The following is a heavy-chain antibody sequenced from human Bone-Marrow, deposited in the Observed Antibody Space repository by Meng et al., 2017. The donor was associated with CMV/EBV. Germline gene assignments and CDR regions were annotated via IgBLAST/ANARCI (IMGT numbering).Heavy chain of an antibody. CDR3: ARARPVALVPAARARYDY. CDR2: INHSEST. Sequence: SETLSXTXAVYGGSFSGYYWSWSRQPPGKRLEWIGEINHSESTNYNPSLKRRVTILVDTSKTLFSLKLSSVTAADTAVYYCARARPVALVPAARARYDYWGQGTLVTVSS. V-gene: IGHV4-34*01. D-gene: IGHD2-2*01. J-gene: IGHJ4*02. CDR1: GGSFSGYY.